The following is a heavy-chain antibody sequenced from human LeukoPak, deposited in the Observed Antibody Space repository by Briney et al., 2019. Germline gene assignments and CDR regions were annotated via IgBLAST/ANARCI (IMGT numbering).Heavy chain of an antibody. CDR2: IRTDGGTK. V-gene: IGHV3-74*01. J-gene: IGHJ4*02. Sequence: GGSLRLSCEGSGFSFSSYWMHWVRQAPGKGLAWVSRIRTDGGTKYYADSVKGRFTVSRDNARNTLYLQMDSLRVDDTAVYYCARSPDYAEDGDNWGQGTLVTVSS. CDR1: GFSFSSYW. D-gene: IGHD4-17*01. CDR3: ARSPDYAEDGDN.